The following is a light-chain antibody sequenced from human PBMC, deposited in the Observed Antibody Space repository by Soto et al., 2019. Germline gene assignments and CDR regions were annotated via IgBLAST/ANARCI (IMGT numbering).Light chain of an antibody. CDR1: SSDVGGYNY. V-gene: IGLV2-14*01. J-gene: IGLJ3*02. Sequence: QSALTQPASVSGSPGQSITISCTGTSSDVGGYNYVSWYQQHPGKAPKLMIYDVSNRPSGVSNRFSGSKSGNTASLTNSGLQAEDEADYYCSSYTGSSTVFGGGTKLTVL. CDR3: SSYTGSSTV. CDR2: DVS.